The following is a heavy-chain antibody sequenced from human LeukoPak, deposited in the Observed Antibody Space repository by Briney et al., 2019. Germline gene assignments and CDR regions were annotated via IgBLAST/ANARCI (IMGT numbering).Heavy chain of an antibody. CDR2: ISYDGSNK. CDR1: GFTFSSYA. J-gene: IGHJ6*02. D-gene: IGHD4-23*01. CDR3: ARDPGSYGGKDYYYYGMDV. V-gene: IGHV3-30-3*01. Sequence: PGRSLRLSCAASGFTFSSYAMHWARQAPGKGLEWVAVISYDGSNKYYADSVKGRFTISRDNSKNTLYLQMNSLRAEDTAVYYCARDPGSYGGKDYYYYGMDVWGQGTTVTVSS.